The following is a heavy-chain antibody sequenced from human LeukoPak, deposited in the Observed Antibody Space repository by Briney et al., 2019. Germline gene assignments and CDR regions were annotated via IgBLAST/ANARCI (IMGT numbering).Heavy chain of an antibody. Sequence: SETLSLTRTVSVGSLSRYYWCWIWEPAGKGLEWVGRIYISGSTNYDPSLNSRVTMSVDTSKNQFSLKLSSVTAADTAVYYCARENYDFWSGYHRINWFDPWGQGTLVTVSS. CDR1: VGSLSRYY. CDR3: ARENYDFWSGYHRINWFDP. V-gene: IGHV4-4*07. D-gene: IGHD3-3*01. J-gene: IGHJ5*02. CDR2: IYISGST.